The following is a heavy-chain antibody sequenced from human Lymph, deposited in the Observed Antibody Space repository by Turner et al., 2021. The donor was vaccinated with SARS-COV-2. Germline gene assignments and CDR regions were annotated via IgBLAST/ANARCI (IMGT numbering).Heavy chain of an antibody. CDR3: ARLGPGGFDY. J-gene: IGHJ4*02. CDR1: GYTFSSYY. D-gene: IGHD2-8*02. CDR2: FNPSGDST. Sequence: QVQLVQSGADVKKPGAAVKVSCKASGYTFSSYYMHCVRQAPGQGLEWMGIFNPSGDSTSYAQKFQGRVTMTSDTSTSTVYMEMSSLRSEDTAVYYCARLGPGGFDYWGQGTPVTVSS. V-gene: IGHV1-46*01.